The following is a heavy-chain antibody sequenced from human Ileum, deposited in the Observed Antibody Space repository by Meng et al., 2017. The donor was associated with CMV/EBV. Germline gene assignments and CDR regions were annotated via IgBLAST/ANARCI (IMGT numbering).Heavy chain of an antibody. CDR3: ARGALRGSYYFYYYGMDV. J-gene: IGHJ6*02. Sequence: ASVKVSCKASGYTFTSYGISWVRQAPGQGLEWMGWISAYNGNTNYAQKLQGGVTMTTDTSTSTAYMELRSLRSDDTAMYYCARGALRGSYYFYYYGMDVWGQGTTVTVSS. CDR2: ISAYNGNT. V-gene: IGHV1-18*01. CDR1: GYTFTSYG. D-gene: IGHD1-26*01.